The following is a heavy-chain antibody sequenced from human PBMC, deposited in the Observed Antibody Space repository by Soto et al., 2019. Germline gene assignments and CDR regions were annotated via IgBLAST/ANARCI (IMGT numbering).Heavy chain of an antibody. CDR2: INGENDNT. V-gene: IGHV1-3*01. D-gene: IGHD3-10*01. Sequence: ASVKVSCKASGYTFTSSSMHWVRQAPGQRLEWMGWINGENDNTMYSQRIQGRIIITSDTSANTVYMDMSSLRAEDTAVYYCARGMEYVEFYGMDVWGQ. J-gene: IGHJ6*02. CDR1: GYTFTSSS. CDR3: ARGMEYVEFYGMDV.